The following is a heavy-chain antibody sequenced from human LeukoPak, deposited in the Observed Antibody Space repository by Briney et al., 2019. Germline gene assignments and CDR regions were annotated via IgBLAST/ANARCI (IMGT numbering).Heavy chain of an antibody. CDR1: GFTFSSYW. J-gene: IGHJ4*02. D-gene: IGHD1-26*01. V-gene: IGHV3-74*01. CDR3: ARDRGSYPYYFDD. CDR2: INSDGSST. Sequence: PEGSLRLSCAASGFTFSSYWMHWVRQAPGKGLVWISRINSDGSSTSYADSVKGRFTISRDNAKNTLYLQMSSLRAEDTVVYYCARDRGSYPYYFDDWGQGTLVTVSS.